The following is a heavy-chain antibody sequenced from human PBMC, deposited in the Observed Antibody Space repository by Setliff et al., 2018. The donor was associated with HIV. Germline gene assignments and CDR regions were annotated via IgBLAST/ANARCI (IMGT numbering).Heavy chain of an antibody. D-gene: IGHD3-10*01. CDR1: GFTFSGYY. Sequence: LRLSCAASGFTFSGYYMSWIRQAPGKGLEWVSYISSSGSTIYYADSVKGRFTISRDNAKNSLYLQMNSLRAEDTAVYYCARTPMVRGVYYYYGMDVWGQGTTVTVSS. J-gene: IGHJ6*02. V-gene: IGHV3-11*01. CDR3: ARTPMVRGVYYYYGMDV. CDR2: ISSSGSTI.